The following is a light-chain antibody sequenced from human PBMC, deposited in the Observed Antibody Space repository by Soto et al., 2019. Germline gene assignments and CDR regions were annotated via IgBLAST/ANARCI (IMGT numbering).Light chain of an antibody. CDR1: QSIGSH. CDR3: QQYQGWPPIT. V-gene: IGKV3-15*01. J-gene: IGKJ2*01. CDR2: ATS. Sequence: ETLMTQSPGTLSVSPGERVTLSCRASQSIGSHLAWYQQIPGQTPRLIMYATSVRATGVPVRFSGSGSEPEFTLTISSLQSEDFAVYYCQQYQGWPPITFGQGTKVE.